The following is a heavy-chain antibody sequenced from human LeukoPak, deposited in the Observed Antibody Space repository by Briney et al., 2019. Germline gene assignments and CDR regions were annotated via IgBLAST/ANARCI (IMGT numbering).Heavy chain of an antibody. V-gene: IGHV4-39*01. CDR1: GDSISSSSYY. D-gene: IGHD5-24*01. CDR2: IYYSGST. J-gene: IGHJ4*02. CDR3: VGEMATIRYYFDY. Sequence: APETLSLTCTVSGDSISSSSYYWGWIRQPPGKGLEWIGSIYYSGSTYYNPSLKSRVTISVDTSKNKFSLKLSSVTAADTAVYYCVGEMATIRYYFDYWGQGTLVTVSS.